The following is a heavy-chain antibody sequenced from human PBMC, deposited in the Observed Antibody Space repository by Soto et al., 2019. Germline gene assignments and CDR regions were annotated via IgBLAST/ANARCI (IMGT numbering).Heavy chain of an antibody. CDR1: GFTFSNYA. V-gene: IGHV3-30-3*01. CDR3: ARAEMATITPPFDL. J-gene: IGHJ2*01. CDR2: ISYDGYNK. D-gene: IGHD5-12*01. Sequence: PGGSLRLSCAASGFTFSNYAMHWVRQAPGKGPEWVAVISYDGYNKYSADSVKGQFTISRDNSKNTLYLQMNSLRAEDTALYYCARAEMATITPPFDLWGRGTLVTVSS.